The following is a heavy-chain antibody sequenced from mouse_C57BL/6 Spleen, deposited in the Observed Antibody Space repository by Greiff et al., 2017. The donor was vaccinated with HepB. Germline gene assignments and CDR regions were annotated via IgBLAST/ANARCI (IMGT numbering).Heavy chain of an antibody. V-gene: IGHV1-61*01. CDR3: ARGGLYAMDY. CDR2: IYPSDSET. D-gene: IGHD3-1*01. J-gene: IGHJ4*01. Sequence: QQSCKASGYTFTSYWMDWVKQRPGQGLEWIGNIYPSDSETHYNQKFTDKATLTVDKSSSTAYMQLSSLTSEDSADYYCARGGLYAMDYGGQGTSVTVSS. CDR1: GYTFTSYW.